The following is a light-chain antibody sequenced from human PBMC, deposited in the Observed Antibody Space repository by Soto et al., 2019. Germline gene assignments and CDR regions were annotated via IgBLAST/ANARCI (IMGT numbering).Light chain of an antibody. J-gene: IGKJ1*01. CDR3: QQYNSYSWT. CDR1: QSISTW. V-gene: IGKV1-5*03. CDR2: KAS. Sequence: DIQMTQSPSTLSASVGDRVTITCRASQSISTWLAWYQQEPGKAPKLLIHKASSLQSGVPSRFSGSGSGTEFTLTISSLQPDDFATYYCQQYNSYSWTFGQGTKV.